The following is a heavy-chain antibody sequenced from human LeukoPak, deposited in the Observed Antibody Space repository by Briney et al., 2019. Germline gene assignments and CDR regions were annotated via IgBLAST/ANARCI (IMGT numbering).Heavy chain of an antibody. J-gene: IGHJ4*02. D-gene: IGHD2-2*01. CDR1: GFSLSTSGVG. Sequence: SGPTLVKPTQTLTLTCTFSGFSLSTSGVGVGWIRQPPGKALEWLALIYWSDDERYSSSLKTRLTITKDTSKNQVVLTMTNMDPVDTATYYCAHSTLFTSWGSFDYWGQGTLVTVSS. CDR3: AHSTLFTSWGSFDY. CDR2: IYWSDDE. V-gene: IGHV2-5*01.